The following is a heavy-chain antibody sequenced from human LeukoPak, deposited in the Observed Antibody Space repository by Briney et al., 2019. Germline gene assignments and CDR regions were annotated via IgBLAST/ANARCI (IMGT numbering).Heavy chain of an antibody. CDR3: AKDRVNIAVVTAIRPHDGMDV. CDR1: GFTFSSYA. D-gene: IGHD2-21*02. CDR2: ISGSGGST. J-gene: IGHJ6*02. V-gene: IGHV3-23*01. Sequence: GGSLRLSCAASGFTFSSYAMSWVRQAPGKGLEWVSAISGSGGSTYYADSVKGRFTISRDNSKNTLYLQMNSLRAEDTAVYYCAKDRVNIAVVTAIRPHDGMDVWGQGSTVTVSS.